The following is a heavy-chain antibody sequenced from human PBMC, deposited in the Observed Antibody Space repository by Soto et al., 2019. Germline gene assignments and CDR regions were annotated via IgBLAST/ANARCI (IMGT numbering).Heavy chain of an antibody. Sequence: SETLSFTCAVYGGSFSGYYWSLIRQPPGKGLECIGEINRSGSTDYNPSLKSRVTISVDTSKNQLSLKLSSVTAADTVVYYCAGHTPGYCSGASCYKYGMHVWRKGTTVTVSS. CDR1: GGSFSGYY. CDR2: INRSGST. CDR3: AGHTPGYCSGASCYKYGMHV. J-gene: IGHJ6*04. V-gene: IGHV4-34*01. D-gene: IGHD2-15*01.